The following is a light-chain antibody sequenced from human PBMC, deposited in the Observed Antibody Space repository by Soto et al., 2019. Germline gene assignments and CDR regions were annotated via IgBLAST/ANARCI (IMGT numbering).Light chain of an antibody. J-gene: IGKJ1*01. CDR3: QQYGSSPRT. CDR2: GAS. CDR1: QSVSSSY. V-gene: IGKV3-20*01. Sequence: EIVLTQSPGTPSLSPGERATLSCRARQSVSSSYLAWYQQKPGQAPRLLIYGASSRATGIPDRFSGSGSGTDFTLTISRLEPEDFAVYYCQQYGSSPRTFGQGTKV.